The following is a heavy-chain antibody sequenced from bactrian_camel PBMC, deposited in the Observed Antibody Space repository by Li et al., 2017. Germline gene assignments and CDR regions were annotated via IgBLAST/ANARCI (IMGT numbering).Heavy chain of an antibody. V-gene: IGHV3S20*01. CDR3: APSFRGSGSPD. J-gene: IGHJ4*01. CDR1: GFIFSSHA. D-gene: IGHD2*01. CDR2: IYTAGGRE. Sequence: QVQLVESGGGLVQPGGSLRLSCAASGFIFSSHAMSWVRQAPGKGLEWVSTIYTAGGREYYADSVKGRFTISRDNAKNTLYLQMNSLKPEDTALYYCAPSFRGSGSPDWGQGTQVTVS.